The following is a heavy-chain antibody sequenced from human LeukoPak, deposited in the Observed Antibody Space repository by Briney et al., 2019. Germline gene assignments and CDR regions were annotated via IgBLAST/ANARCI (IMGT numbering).Heavy chain of an antibody. V-gene: IGHV3-74*01. J-gene: IGHJ4*02. D-gene: IGHD2/OR15-2a*01. CDR2: VNTDGSSP. CDR1: GFTFSTYW. CDR3: VSFYETY. Sequence: GGSLRLSCAASGFTFSTYWMHWVRQTPGKGLVWVSRVNTDGSSPIYADSVKGRFTISKDNAKNTVYLQMNSLRAEDTAAYYCVSFYETYWGRGTLVTVSS.